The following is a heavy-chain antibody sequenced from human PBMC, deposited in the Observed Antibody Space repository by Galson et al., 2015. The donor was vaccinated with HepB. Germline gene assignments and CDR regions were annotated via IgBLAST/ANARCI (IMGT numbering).Heavy chain of an antibody. Sequence: SVKVSCKASGYTFTDYIITWVRQAPGQGLEWLGWVSVSNGDTNHAQNFRGRVTMTTDTSSSTAYMDLRYLRSADTATYYCARGNPALLYWGQGTLISVPS. V-gene: IGHV1-18*04. D-gene: IGHD2-2*01. J-gene: IGHJ4*02. CDR2: VSVSNGDT. CDR1: GYTFTDYI. CDR3: ARGNPALLY.